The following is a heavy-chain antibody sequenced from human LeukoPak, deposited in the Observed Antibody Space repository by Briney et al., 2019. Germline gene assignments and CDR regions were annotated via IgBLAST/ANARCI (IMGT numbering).Heavy chain of an antibody. CDR2: MNPNSGNT. J-gene: IGHJ6*03. D-gene: IGHD3-3*01. CDR3: ARVGYCDFWSGFRDPYYYYMDV. CDR1: GYTFTSYD. V-gene: IGHV1-8*03. Sequence: ASVKVSXKASGYTFTSYDINWVRQATGQGLEWIGWMNPNSGNTGYAQKFQGRVTITRNTSISTAYMELSSLRSEDTAVYYCARVGYCDFWSGFRDPYYYYMDVWGKGTTVTVSS.